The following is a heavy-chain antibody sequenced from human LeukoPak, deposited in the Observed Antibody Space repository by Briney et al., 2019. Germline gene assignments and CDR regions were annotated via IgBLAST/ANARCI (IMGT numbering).Heavy chain of an antibody. Sequence: SETLSLTCTVSGYSISSGYYWGWIRQPPGKGLEWIGSIYHSGSTYYNPSLKSRVTISVDTSKNQFSLKLSSVTAADTAVYYCARLTIFGMITVNWLDPWGQGTLVTVSS. J-gene: IGHJ5*02. D-gene: IGHD3-3*01. CDR3: ARLTIFGMITVNWLDP. CDR2: IYHSGST. V-gene: IGHV4-38-2*02. CDR1: GYSISSGYY.